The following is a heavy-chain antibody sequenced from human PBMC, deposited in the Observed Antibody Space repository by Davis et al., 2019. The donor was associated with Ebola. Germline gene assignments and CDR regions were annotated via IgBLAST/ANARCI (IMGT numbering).Heavy chain of an antibody. J-gene: IGHJ6*03. CDR1: GGSISSGDYY. Sequence: PSETLSLTCTLSGGSISSGDYYWSWIRQPPGKGLEWIGYIYYSGSTYYNPSLKSRVTISVDTSKNQFSLKLSSVTAADTAVYYCAREGYYDFWSGYPRHYYMDVWGKGTTVTVSS. D-gene: IGHD3-3*01. CDR2: IYYSGST. CDR3: AREGYYDFWSGYPRHYYMDV. V-gene: IGHV4-30-4*01.